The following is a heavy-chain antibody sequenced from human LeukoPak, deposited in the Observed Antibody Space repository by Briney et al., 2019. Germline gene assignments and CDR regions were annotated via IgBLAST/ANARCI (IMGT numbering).Heavy chain of an antibody. CDR1: GFTFNDYA. CDR3: GKSDGHGTGYGFHI. CDR2: IRDDGSDT. D-gene: IGHD5-18*01. V-gene: IGHV3-30*02. Sequence: PGGSLRLSCAASGFTFNDYAMYWVRQSPGRGLEWVALIRDDGSDTYHADSVKGRFTISRDNSKNTVFLRMNSLRGEDSAIYYCGKSDGHGTGYGFHIWGQGTMVTVSS. J-gene: IGHJ3*02.